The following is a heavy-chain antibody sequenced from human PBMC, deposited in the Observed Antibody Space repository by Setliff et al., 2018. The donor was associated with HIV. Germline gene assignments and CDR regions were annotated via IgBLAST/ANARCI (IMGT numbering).Heavy chain of an antibody. CDR2: IIPVSDTT. Sequence: SVKVSCKSSGGTFSSYVINWVRQAPGQGLEWMGGIIPVSDTTNYAQKFQGRVTITTDESTSTAYMELSSLRSEDTAVYYCAREDYYDSYWGQGTLVTVSS. D-gene: IGHD3-22*01. CDR1: GGTFSSYV. J-gene: IGHJ4*02. V-gene: IGHV1-69*05. CDR3: AREDYYDSY.